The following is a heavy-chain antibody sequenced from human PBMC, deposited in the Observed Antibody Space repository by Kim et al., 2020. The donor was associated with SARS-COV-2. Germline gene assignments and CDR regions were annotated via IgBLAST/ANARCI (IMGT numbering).Heavy chain of an antibody. J-gene: IGHJ6*02. CDR1: GFTFSSYS. Sequence: GGSLRLSCAASGFTFSSYSMNWVRQAPGKGLEWVSSISSSSSYIYYADSVKGRFTISRDNAKNSLYLQMNSLRAEDTAVYYCARDILPPGYSSGWSPTHYYYGMDVWGQGTTVTVSS. CDR2: ISSSSSYI. CDR3: ARDILPPGYSSGWSPTHYYYGMDV. V-gene: IGHV3-21*01. D-gene: IGHD6-19*01.